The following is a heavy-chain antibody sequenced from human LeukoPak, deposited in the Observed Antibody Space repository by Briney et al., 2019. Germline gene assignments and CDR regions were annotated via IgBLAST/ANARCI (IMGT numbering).Heavy chain of an antibody. CDR2: IYSGVTT. CDR1: GFTVSSNY. J-gene: IGHJ4*02. Sequence: GGSLRLSCVASGFTVSSNYMSWVRQAPGKGLEWVSVIYSGVTTSYADSVKGRFTISRDNSKNTLYLQMNSLRAEDTAVYYCARAPGSYCGGDCYLYWGQGTLVTVSS. V-gene: IGHV3-66*02. CDR3: ARAPGSYCGGDCYLY. D-gene: IGHD2-21*02.